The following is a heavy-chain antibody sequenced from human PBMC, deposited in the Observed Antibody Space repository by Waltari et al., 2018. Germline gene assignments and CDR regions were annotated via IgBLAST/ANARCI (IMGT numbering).Heavy chain of an antibody. CDR1: GFTFSSYG. Sequence: QVQLVESGGGVVQPGRSLRLSCAASGFTFSSYGMHWVRQAPGKGRDWVAVIWYDGSNKYYADSVKGQITSARDNSKNTLYLQMNSLRAEDTAVYYCASRYCSGGSCYESYFDYWGQGTLVTVSS. J-gene: IGHJ4*02. V-gene: IGHV3-33*01. D-gene: IGHD2-15*01. CDR3: ASRYCSGGSCYESYFDY. CDR2: IWYDGSNK.